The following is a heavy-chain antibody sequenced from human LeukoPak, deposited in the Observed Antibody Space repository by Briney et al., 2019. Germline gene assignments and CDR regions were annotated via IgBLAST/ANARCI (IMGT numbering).Heavy chain of an antibody. Sequence: GRSLRLSCAASGFTFSSYAMSCVRQAPGKGLEWVSAISGSGGSTYYADSVKGRFTISRDNSKNTLYLQMNSLRAEDTAVYYCARGEASLGYFDYWGQGTLVTVSS. CDR1: GFTFSSYA. CDR2: ISGSGGST. CDR3: ARGEASLGYFDY. V-gene: IGHV3-23*01. J-gene: IGHJ4*02. D-gene: IGHD1-26*01.